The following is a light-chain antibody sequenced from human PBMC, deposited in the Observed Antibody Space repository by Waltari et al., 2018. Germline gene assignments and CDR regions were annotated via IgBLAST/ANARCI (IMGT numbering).Light chain of an antibody. V-gene: IGLV1-44*01. Sequence: QSVLTQPPSASGTPGPRVSISCSGTNSHIGTNPVNWFQQIPGTAPKLLIYNNKLRPSGVSDRISASKSGTSASLAISGLQSEDEATYYCAAWDGSLHGPVFGGGTKLTVL. CDR2: NNK. CDR1: NSHIGTNP. J-gene: IGLJ3*02. CDR3: AAWDGSLHGPV.